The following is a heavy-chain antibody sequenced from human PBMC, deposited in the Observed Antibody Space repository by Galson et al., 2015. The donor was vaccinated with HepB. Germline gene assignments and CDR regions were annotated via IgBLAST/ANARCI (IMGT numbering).Heavy chain of an antibody. D-gene: IGHD3-22*01. CDR3: ARGTTYYYDNRRSQMHP. J-gene: IGHJ5*02. CDR1: GFTFSSFS. Sequence: SLRLSCAATGFTFSSFSMYWVRQAPGKGLEWVSLLSYDGSDIYYADPVKRRFTMSRDNLKNTLFLQMNNLRVEDTAVYYCARGTTYYYDNRRSQMHPWGQGTLVSVSS. V-gene: IGHV3-30-3*01. CDR2: LSYDGSDI.